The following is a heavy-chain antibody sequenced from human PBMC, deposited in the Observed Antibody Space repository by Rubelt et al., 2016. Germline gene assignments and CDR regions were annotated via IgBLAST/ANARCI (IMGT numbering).Heavy chain of an antibody. J-gene: IGHJ3*02. Sequence: QVQLQESGPGLVKPSETLSLTCTVSGGSISSSSYYWGWIRQPPGKGLEWIGSIYYSGSTYYNPPLMSRVTISVDTSTNQFTLKLSSVTAADTAVYYCAVRRGWTDAFDIWGQGTMVTVSS. D-gene: IGHD6-19*01. CDR3: AVRRGWTDAFDI. CDR2: IYYSGST. CDR1: GGSISSSSYY. V-gene: IGHV4-39*01.